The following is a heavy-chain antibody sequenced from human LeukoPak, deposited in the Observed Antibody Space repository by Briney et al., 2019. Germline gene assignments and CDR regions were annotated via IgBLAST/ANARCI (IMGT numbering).Heavy chain of an antibody. CDR1: GFTFSSYA. D-gene: IGHD6-13*01. CDR2: ISGSGGST. Sequence: GGSLRLSCAASGFTFSSYAMSWVRQAPGKGLEWVSAISGSGGSTYYADSVKGRFTISRDNSKNTLYLQMNSLRAEDTAVYYCAKDKVTGYTSSWSRAEYFQHWGQGTLVTVSS. CDR3: AKDKVTGYTSSWSRAEYFQH. J-gene: IGHJ1*01. V-gene: IGHV3-23*01.